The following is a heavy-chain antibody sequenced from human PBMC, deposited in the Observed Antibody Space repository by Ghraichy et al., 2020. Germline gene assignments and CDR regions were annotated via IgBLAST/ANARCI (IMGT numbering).Heavy chain of an antibody. J-gene: IGHJ3*02. CDR3: ARYESYYYDSSGYYYAFDI. CDR2: ISSTISTT. CDR1: GFTFSTYS. V-gene: IGHV3-48*02. Sequence: GSLRLSCAGSGFTFSTYSMNWVRQAPGKGLEWVSYISSTISTTYYADSVKGRFTISRDNAKNSLYLQMNSLRDEDTAVYYCARYESYYYDSSGYYYAFDIWGQGTMVTVSS. D-gene: IGHD3-22*01.